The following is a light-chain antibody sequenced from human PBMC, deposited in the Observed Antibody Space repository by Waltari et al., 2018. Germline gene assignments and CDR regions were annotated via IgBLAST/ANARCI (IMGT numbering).Light chain of an antibody. CDR2: GTS. Sequence: IVVTQSPGTLAWSRGERATLSCRASQRIGRSLGWYQQKPGQPPRLLIYGTSNRATGIPYRFSGGGSATDFTLTISRLQPEDFAMYYCQHYVTLPVTFGQGTKVEI. CDR3: QHYVTLPVT. J-gene: IGKJ1*01. CDR1: QRIGRS. V-gene: IGKV3-20*01.